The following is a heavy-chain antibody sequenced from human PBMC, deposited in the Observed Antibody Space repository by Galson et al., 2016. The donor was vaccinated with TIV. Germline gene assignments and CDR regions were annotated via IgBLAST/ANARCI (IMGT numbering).Heavy chain of an antibody. CDR2: MNPNSGNT. V-gene: IGHV1-8*02. CDR1: GYTFTSYD. J-gene: IGHJ4*02. CDR3: ARSGDYGDY. D-gene: IGHD4-17*01. Sequence: CKASGYTFTSYDINWVRQATGQGLEWMGWMNPNSGNTGYAQKFRGRVTMTRNTSVRTAYMELSSLRSEDTAVFYCARSGDYGDYWGQGTLVTVSS.